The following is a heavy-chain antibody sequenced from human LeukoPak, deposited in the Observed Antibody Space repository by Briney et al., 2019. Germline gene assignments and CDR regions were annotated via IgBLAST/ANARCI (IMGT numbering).Heavy chain of an antibody. CDR1: GYTLTELS. CDR3: ARAKDDGMDV. Sequence: ASVKVSCKVSGYTLTELSMHWVRQAPGQGLEWMGWINPNSGGTNYAQKFQGWVTMTRDTSISTAYMELSRLRSDDTAVYYCARAKDDGMDVWGQGTTVTVSS. V-gene: IGHV1-2*04. D-gene: IGHD2-15*01. J-gene: IGHJ6*02. CDR2: INPNSGGT.